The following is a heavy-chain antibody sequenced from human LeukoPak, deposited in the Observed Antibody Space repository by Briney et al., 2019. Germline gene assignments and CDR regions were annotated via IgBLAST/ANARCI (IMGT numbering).Heavy chain of an antibody. CDR1: GFTFSSHS. V-gene: IGHV3-48*01. J-gene: IGHJ4*02. CDR2: ISSSSSTI. CDR3: AKSWCYDSSGYYPFDY. D-gene: IGHD3-22*01. Sequence: PGGSLRLSCAASGFTFSSHSMNWVRQAPGKGLEWVSYISSSSSTIYYADSVKGRFTISRDNSKNTLYLQMNSLRAEDTAVYYCAKSWCYDSSGYYPFDYWGQGTLVTVSS.